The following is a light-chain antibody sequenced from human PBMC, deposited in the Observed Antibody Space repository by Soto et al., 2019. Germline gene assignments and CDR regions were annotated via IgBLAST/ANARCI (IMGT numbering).Light chain of an antibody. CDR2: GAS. V-gene: IGKV3-20*01. CDR3: QQYGSSTLFT. CDR1: QSVSSSY. J-gene: IGKJ3*01. Sequence: EIVLTHSPGTLSLSPGERATLSCRASQSVSSSYLAWYQQKPGQAPRLLIYGASSRATGIPDRFSGSGSGTDFTRTSSRLEPEDFAVYYCQQYGSSTLFTFGPGTKVDIK.